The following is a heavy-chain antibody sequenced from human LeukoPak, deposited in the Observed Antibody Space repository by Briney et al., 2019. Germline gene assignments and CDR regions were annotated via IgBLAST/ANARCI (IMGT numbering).Heavy chain of an antibody. J-gene: IGHJ4*02. CDR2: IYTSGSA. CDR3: ARDVDTASPT. D-gene: IGHD5-18*01. CDR1: GGSISSGSYY. V-gene: IGHV4-61*02. Sequence: SETLSLTCTVSGGSISSGSYYWSWIRQPAGKGLEWIGRIYTSGSANYNPSLKSRVTISVDTSKNQFSLKLSSVTAADTAVYYCARDVDTASPTWGQGTLVTVSS.